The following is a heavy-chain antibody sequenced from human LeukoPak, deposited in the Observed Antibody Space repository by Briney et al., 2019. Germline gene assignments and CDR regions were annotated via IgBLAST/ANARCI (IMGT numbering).Heavy chain of an antibody. CDR2: IYPDDSKI. D-gene: IGHD2/OR15-2a*01. Sequence: GESLKISCKGSGYDFYGYWIGWVRQMSGKGLEWVGIIYPDDSKIIYSPSFEGQFTLSADKSISTAYLQWSSLKASDTAIYYCARFNSPSLSGNRFGPWGQGTLVTVSS. V-gene: IGHV5-51*01. CDR1: GYDFYGYW. J-gene: IGHJ5*02. CDR3: ARFNSPSLSGNRFGP.